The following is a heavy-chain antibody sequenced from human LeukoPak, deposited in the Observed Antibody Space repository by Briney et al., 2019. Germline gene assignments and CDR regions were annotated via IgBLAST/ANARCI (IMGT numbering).Heavy chain of an antibody. Sequence: PGGSLRLSCAASGFTFNNFGLHWARQAPGKGLEWVAFISYDGSDKNCVDSVQGRFTISRDNSKNTLYLQMNSLRVDDTAVYYCAKDLHSGWSFDYWGQGILVTVSS. D-gene: IGHD6-19*01. V-gene: IGHV3-30*02. CDR1: GFTFNNFG. J-gene: IGHJ4*02. CDR2: ISYDGSDK. CDR3: AKDLHSGWSFDY.